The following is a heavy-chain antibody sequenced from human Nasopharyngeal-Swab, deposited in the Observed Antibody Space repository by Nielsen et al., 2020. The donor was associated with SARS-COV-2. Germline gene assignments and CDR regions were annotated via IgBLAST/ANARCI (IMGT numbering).Heavy chain of an antibody. J-gene: IGHJ6*02. CDR3: ARGGQDNALDV. D-gene: IGHD1-1*01. CDR1: GASFTGIF. Sequence: SETLSLTCTYKGASFTGIFWNWVRQPPGKGLEWIGEVSHSGTATYNPSLTGRVTISLDTAWSRSSLRLSSLSDADTAVYFCARGGQDNALDVWDQGTKVAVSS. CDR2: VSHSGTA. V-gene: IGHV4-34*01.